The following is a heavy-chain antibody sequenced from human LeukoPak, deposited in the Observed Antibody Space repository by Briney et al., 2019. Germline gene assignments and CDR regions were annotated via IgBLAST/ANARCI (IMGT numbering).Heavy chain of an antibody. J-gene: IGHJ4*02. CDR1: GYTFTDYS. Sequence: ASVKVSCKASGYTFTDYSIHWVRQAPGQGLEWMGRINPKSGVTNYAQKFQGRVTMTRDTSLNTAYMELNRLKSDDTALYYCARDLDGSRFDYWGQGTLVTVSP. D-gene: IGHD1-26*01. CDR3: ARDLDGSRFDY. CDR2: INPKSGVT. V-gene: IGHV1-2*06.